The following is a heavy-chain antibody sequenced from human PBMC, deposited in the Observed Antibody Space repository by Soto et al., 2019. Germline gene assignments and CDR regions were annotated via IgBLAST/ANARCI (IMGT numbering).Heavy chain of an antibody. J-gene: IGHJ6*03. V-gene: IGHV3-15*01. D-gene: IGHD3-3*01. CDR3: GGGLTRKYYYYYYMDV. Sequence: GGSLRLSCAASGFTFSNVWMSWVRQAPGKGLKWVGLIKSRTDGGTTDYAAPVKGRFTISRDDSKNTLYLQMNSLKTEDTAVYYCGGGLTRKYYYYYYMDVWGKGTTVTVSS. CDR2: IKSRTDGGTT. CDR1: GFTFSNVW.